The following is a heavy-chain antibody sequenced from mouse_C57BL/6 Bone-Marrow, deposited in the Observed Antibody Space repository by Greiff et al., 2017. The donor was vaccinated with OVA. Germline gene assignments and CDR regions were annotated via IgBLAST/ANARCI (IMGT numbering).Heavy chain of an antibody. D-gene: IGHD2-3*01. CDR2: IYPGSGST. V-gene: IGHV1-55*01. CDR1: GYTFTSYW. CDR3: AKGTLRWLLPYAMDY. J-gene: IGHJ4*01. Sequence: QVQLKESGAELVKPGASVKMSCKASGYTFTSYWITWVKQRPGQGLEWIGDIYPGSGSTNYNEKFKSKATLTVDTSSSTAYMQLSSLTSEDSAVYYCAKGTLRWLLPYAMDYWGQGTSVTVSS.